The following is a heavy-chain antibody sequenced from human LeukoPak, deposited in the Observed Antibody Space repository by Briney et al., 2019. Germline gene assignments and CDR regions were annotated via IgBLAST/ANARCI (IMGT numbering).Heavy chain of an antibody. Sequence: PGGSLRLSCAASGFTFSSYAMSWVRQAPGKGLEWVSAIRGSGGSTYYADSVKGRFTISRDNSKNTLYLQMNSLRAEDTAVYYCAKDRGSSSWYYHNWFDPWGQGTLVTVSS. D-gene: IGHD6-13*01. CDR2: IRGSGGST. CDR3: AKDRGSSSWYYHNWFDP. CDR1: GFTFSSYA. J-gene: IGHJ5*02. V-gene: IGHV3-23*01.